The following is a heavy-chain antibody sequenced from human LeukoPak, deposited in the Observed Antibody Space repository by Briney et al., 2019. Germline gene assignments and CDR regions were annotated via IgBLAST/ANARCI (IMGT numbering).Heavy chain of an antibody. D-gene: IGHD3-3*01. CDR3: ARASYFDPPRAYYYYTDV. CDR2: IYSSGTT. CDR1: GGSISRYS. J-gene: IGHJ6*03. V-gene: IGHV4-4*09. Sequence: NPSETLSLTCTISGGSISRYSWSWIRQPPGKGLEWIGYIYSSGTTKFNPSLKSRATISVDTSKNQLSLKLSSVSAADTAVYYCARASYFDPPRAYYYYTDVWGKGTTVTVYS.